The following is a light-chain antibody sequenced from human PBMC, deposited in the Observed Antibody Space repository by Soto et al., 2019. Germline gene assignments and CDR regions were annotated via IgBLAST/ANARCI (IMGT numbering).Light chain of an antibody. V-gene: IGLV1-44*01. Sequence: QSVLTQPPSASGTPGQRVTISCSGSSSNIGSKTVNWYQQLPGTAPKLLIYSNYQRPSGVPDRFSGSKSGTSASLAISGLQSEDEADYYCSAWDASLNGYVFATGPKVTVL. CDR3: SAWDASLNGYV. CDR1: SSNIGSKT. CDR2: SNY. J-gene: IGLJ1*01.